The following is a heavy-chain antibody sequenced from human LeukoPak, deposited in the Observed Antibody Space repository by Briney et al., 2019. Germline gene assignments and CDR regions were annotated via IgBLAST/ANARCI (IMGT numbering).Heavy chain of an antibody. J-gene: IGHJ5*02. CDR1: GGSFSGYY. Sequence: TSETLSLTCAVYGGSFSGYYWSWIRQPPGKGLEWIGEINHSGSTNYNPSLKSRVTISVDTSKNQFSLKLSSVTAADTAVYYCARGAYYDFWRQKRSNWFDPWGQGTLVTVSS. V-gene: IGHV4-34*01. D-gene: IGHD3-3*01. CDR2: INHSGST. CDR3: ARGAYYDFWRQKRSNWFDP.